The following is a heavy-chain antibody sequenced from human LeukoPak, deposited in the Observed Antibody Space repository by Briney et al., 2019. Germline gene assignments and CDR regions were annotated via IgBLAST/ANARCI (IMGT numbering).Heavy chain of an antibody. CDR3: ARGASRDGYRTFDY. V-gene: IGHV4-59*01. J-gene: IGHJ4*02. Sequence: PSETLSLTCTVSGGSISGYYWSWIRQPPGKGLEWIGYIYYSGSTNYNPSLKSRVTISVDTSKNQFSLKLSSVTAADTAVYYCARGASRDGYRTFDYWGQGTLVTVSS. CDR1: GGSISGYY. CDR2: IYYSGST. D-gene: IGHD5-24*01.